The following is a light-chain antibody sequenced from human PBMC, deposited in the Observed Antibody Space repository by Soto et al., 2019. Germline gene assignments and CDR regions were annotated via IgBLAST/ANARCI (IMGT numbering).Light chain of an antibody. CDR1: QSVSSY. CDR3: QQRSNWPPYT. J-gene: IGKJ2*01. Sequence: EIVLTQSPATLSLSPGERATLSCRASQSVSSYFAWYQQKPGQAPSLLIYDASNRATGIPARCSGSGSGTDFTLTISSLEPDDFAVYYCQQRSNWPPYTFGQGTKLEIK. V-gene: IGKV3-11*01. CDR2: DAS.